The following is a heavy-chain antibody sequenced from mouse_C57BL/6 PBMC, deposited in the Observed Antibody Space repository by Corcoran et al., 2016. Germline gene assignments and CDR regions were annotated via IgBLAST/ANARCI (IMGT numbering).Heavy chain of an antibody. CDR3: ARANSTCYGSSYSWYFDV. CDR1: GCTFTDYY. Sequence: EVQLQQSGPELVNPGASVKISCKASGCTFTDYYMNWVEQSHGKSLECLGDINPNTGGTSYNQKFKGKAKLTVDKSSSKAYMELRSLTSEDSAVYYWARANSTCYGSSYSWYFDVWGTGTTVTVS. CDR2: INPNTGGT. J-gene: IGHJ1*03. D-gene: IGHD1-1*01. V-gene: IGHV1-26*01.